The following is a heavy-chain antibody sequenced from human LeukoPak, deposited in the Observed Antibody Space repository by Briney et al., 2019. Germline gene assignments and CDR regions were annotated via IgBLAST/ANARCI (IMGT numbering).Heavy chain of an antibody. J-gene: IGHJ6*02. Sequence: GGSLRLSCAASGFTFSSYGMHWVRQAPGKGLEWVAVISYDGSNKYYADSVKGRFTISRDNSKNTLYLQMNSLRAEDTAVYYCAKDCITMVRGVNRYGMDVWGQGTTVTVSS. V-gene: IGHV3-30*18. D-gene: IGHD3-10*01. CDR2: ISYDGSNK. CDR3: AKDCITMVRGVNRYGMDV. CDR1: GFTFSSYG.